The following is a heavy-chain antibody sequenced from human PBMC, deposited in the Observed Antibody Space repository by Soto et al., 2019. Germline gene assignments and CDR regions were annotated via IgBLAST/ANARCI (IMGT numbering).Heavy chain of an antibody. V-gene: IGHV3-64*01. D-gene: IGHD3-22*01. Sequence: GGSQRLSSTASGFNFGSYAMHWVRQAPGKGLEYVSAISSNGGSTYYANSVKGRFTISRDNSKNTLYLQMGSLRAEDMAVYYCARGLYYYDSSGYYHAGSEYFQHWGQGTLVTVSS. CDR2: ISSNGGST. J-gene: IGHJ1*01. CDR3: ARGLYYYDSSGYYHAGSEYFQH. CDR1: GFNFGSYA.